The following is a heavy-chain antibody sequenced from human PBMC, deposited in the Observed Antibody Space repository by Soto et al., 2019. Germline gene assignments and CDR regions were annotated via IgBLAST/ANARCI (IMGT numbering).Heavy chain of an antibody. V-gene: IGHV3-23*01. CDR1: GFTFSSYA. J-gene: IGHJ4*02. D-gene: IGHD3-22*01. CDR3: ATDHPYYYDSSGYSPSFDY. Sequence: GGSLRLSCAASGFTFSSYAMSWVRQAPGKGLEWVSAISGSGGSTYYADSVKGRFTISRDNSKNTLYLQMNSLRAEDTAVYYCATDHPYYYDSSGYSPSFDYWGQGTLVTVSS. CDR2: ISGSGGST.